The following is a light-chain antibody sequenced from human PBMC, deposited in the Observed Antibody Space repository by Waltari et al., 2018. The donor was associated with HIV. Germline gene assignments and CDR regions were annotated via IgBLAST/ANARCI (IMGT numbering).Light chain of an antibody. Sequence: QSMLTPPPSVSAAPGPKVTTPCSGSSSNLSKTYLSWYQPLPGAAPKLFIYDNDNRPSGIPDRFSGSKSGASATLVITGLQTGDEGDYYCGTWDSSLNAGVFGGGTKLTVL. J-gene: IGLJ3*02. CDR3: GTWDSSLNAGV. CDR1: SSNLSKTY. CDR2: DND. V-gene: IGLV1-51*01.